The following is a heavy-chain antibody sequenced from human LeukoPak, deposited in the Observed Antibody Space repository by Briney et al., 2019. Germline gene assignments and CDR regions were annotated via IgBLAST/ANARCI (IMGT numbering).Heavy chain of an antibody. CDR3: ARRDDSSGYHKIFDY. D-gene: IGHD3-22*01. CDR2: IYYSGST. J-gene: IGHJ4*02. V-gene: IGHV4-59*08. Sequence: SETLSLTCTVSGGSISSYYWSWIRQPPGKGLEWIGYIYYSGSTYYNPSLKSRVTISIGTSKNQFYLKLSSLTAADTAVYYCARRDDSSGYHKIFDYWGPGTLATVSS. CDR1: GGSISSYY.